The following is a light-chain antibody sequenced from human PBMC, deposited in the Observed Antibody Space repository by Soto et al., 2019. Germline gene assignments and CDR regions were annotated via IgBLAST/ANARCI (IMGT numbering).Light chain of an antibody. V-gene: IGKV1-39*01. CDR1: PSISSY. J-gene: IGKJ1*01. CDR3: QRSDSTPWT. Sequence: DIQMTQSPSSLSASVGDRVTITCRASPSISSYLNWYQQKPGKAPNLLIYAASSLKSGVPSRFISSVSGSEVTFTISRLPLEDSATYYYQRSDSTPWTFGQGTMVEMK. CDR2: AAS.